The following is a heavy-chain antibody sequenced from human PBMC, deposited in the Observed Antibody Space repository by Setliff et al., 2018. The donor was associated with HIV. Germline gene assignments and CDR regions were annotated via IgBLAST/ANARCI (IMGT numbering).Heavy chain of an antibody. V-gene: IGHV1-69-2*01. J-gene: IGHJ4*02. CDR2: IFLRNGET. CDR3: TTTYVHDDYNFDF. CDR1: GHNSDFC. D-gene: IGHD4-17*01. Sequence: GASVKVSCKASGHNSDFCIHWVQQAPGGRLAWMGRIFLRNGETRYSEKFQGRLTITADTSIDTAYMDLSSLRSEDTAVYYCTTTYVHDDYNFDFWGQGSLVTVSS.